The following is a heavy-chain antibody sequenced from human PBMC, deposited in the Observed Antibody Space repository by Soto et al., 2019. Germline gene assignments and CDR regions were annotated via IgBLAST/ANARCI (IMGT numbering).Heavy chain of an antibody. J-gene: IGHJ4*02. V-gene: IGHV4-30-4*01. Sequence: QVQLQESGPGLVKPSQTLSLTCTVSGGSISSGDYYWSWIRQPPGKGLEWIGYIYYSGSTYYNPSLKSRVTSSVHTSKNQFSLKLSSVTAAATAVYYCARDNPVEDYGSGSYWGEYFDYWGQGTLVTVSS. CDR1: GGSISSGDYY. CDR3: ARDNPVEDYGSGSYWGEYFDY. CDR2: IYYSGST. D-gene: IGHD3-10*01.